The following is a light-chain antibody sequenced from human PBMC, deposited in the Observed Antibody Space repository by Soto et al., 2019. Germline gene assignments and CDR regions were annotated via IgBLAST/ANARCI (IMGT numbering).Light chain of an antibody. V-gene: IGKV3-20*01. J-gene: IGKJ1*01. Sequence: TQSPATLTVSPGERATLASMASQRGRSSLAWYQQKPGGAPTRLSYGASSRASGIPDRFSGSGSGTDFTLTLSRLEREDCAVYNCQQYGSSLGTFGQGTKV. CDR1: QRGRSS. CDR3: QQYGSSLGT. CDR2: GAS.